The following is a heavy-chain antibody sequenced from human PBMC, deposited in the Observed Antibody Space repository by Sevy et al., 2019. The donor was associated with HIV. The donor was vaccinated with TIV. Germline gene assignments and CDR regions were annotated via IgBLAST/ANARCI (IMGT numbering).Heavy chain of an antibody. D-gene: IGHD3-10*01. Sequence: GGSLRLSCAASGFTFDDYAMHWVRQAPGKGLEWVAGISWNSRNIEYADSVGGRFTISRDNVKNSLHLHMNNLRTDDKALYFCVKDVTSYGLGQHWGQGTLVTVSS. CDR3: VKDVTSYGLGQH. V-gene: IGHV3-9*01. J-gene: IGHJ1*01. CDR1: GFTFDDYA. CDR2: ISWNSRNI.